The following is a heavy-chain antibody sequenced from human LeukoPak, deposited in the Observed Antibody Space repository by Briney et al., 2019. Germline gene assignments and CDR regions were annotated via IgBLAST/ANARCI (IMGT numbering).Heavy chain of an antibody. V-gene: IGHV6-1*01. J-gene: IGHJ4*02. Sequence: SQTLTLTCAISGDSVTSNTAAWNWIRQSPSRGLEWLGTSYYRSKCYNDYAVSLKSRITINPNTSKNQFSLQLNSVTPEDTSGYCCARDFDYWGQGTLVTVSS. CDR3: ARDFDY. CDR2: SYYRSKCYN. CDR1: GDSVTSNTAA.